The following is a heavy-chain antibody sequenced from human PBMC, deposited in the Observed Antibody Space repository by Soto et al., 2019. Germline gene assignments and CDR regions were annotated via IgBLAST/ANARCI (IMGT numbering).Heavy chain of an antibody. D-gene: IGHD6-6*01. J-gene: IGHJ6*02. CDR1: GGTFSSYA. V-gene: IGHV1-69*01. CDR2: IIPIFGTA. CDR3: ARAQYSSSSLYYYYGMDV. Sequence: QVQLVQSGAEVKKPGSSVKVSCKASGGTFSSYAISWVRQAPGQGLEWMGGIIPIFGTANYAQKFQGRVTITADESTSTADMELSSLRSEDTAVYYCARAQYSSSSLYYYYGMDVWGQGTTVTVSS.